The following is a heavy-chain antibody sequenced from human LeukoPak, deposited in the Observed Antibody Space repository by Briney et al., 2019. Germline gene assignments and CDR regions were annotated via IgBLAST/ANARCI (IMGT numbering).Heavy chain of an antibody. CDR1: GYTFTGYY. Sequence: WASVTVSCKASGYTFTGYYMHWVRQAPGQGLEWMGWINPNSGGTNYAQKFQGRVTMTRDTSISTAYMELSRLRSDDTAVYYCARGLRPYYYDSSGSYYYYGMDVWGQGTTVTVSS. CDR2: INPNSGGT. V-gene: IGHV1-2*02. D-gene: IGHD3-22*01. J-gene: IGHJ6*02. CDR3: ARGLRPYYYDSSGSYYYYGMDV.